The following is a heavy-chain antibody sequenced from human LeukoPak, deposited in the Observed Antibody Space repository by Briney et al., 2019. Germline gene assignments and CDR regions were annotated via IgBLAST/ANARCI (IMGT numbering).Heavy chain of an antibody. V-gene: IGHV3-33*01. CDR3: ARESLAAASSAEYFQH. J-gene: IGHJ1*01. Sequence: GGSLRLSCAASGFTFSSYGMHWVRQAPGKGLEWVAVICYDGSTKYYADSVKGRFTISRDNSKNTLYLQMNSLRAEDTAVYYCARESLAAASSAEYFQHWGQGTLVTVSS. CDR2: ICYDGSTK. CDR1: GFTFSSYG. D-gene: IGHD6-13*01.